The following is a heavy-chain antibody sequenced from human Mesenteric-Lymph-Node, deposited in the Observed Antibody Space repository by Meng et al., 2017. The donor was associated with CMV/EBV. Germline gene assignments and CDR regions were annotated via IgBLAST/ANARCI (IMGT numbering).Heavy chain of an antibody. J-gene: IGHJ4*02. D-gene: IGHD3-16*01. CDR3: AYFGDLHPLW. CDR2: TYYRSESYN. CDR1: GDSISSNTAA. Sequence: QRQLQQSGPGLRKSSPHLPVTFTISGDSISSNTAAWNRIRQSPSRGLEWLGRTYYRSESYNDYAVSVKSRISVNLDTSKTQLSLHLNFVTPEDTAVYYCAYFGDLHPLWWGQGTLVTVFS. V-gene: IGHV6-1*01.